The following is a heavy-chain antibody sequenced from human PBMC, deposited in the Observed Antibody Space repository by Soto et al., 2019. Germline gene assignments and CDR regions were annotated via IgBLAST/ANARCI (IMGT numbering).Heavy chain of an antibody. CDR2: IYYSGST. CDR1: GGSISRYY. Sequence: SETLSLTCTVSGGSISRYYWSWIRQPPGKGLEWIGDIYYSGSTNYNPSLKSRVTISVDTSKNQFSLKLSSVTAADTAVYYCARVTVVIRDFDYWGQGTLVTVSS. D-gene: IGHD2-21*01. J-gene: IGHJ4*02. V-gene: IGHV4-59*01. CDR3: ARVTVVIRDFDY.